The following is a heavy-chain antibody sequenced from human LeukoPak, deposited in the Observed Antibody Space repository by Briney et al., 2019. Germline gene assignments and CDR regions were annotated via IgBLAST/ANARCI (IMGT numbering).Heavy chain of an antibody. V-gene: IGHV3-48*04. CDR3: ARVPPGSSSSYY. J-gene: IGHJ4*02. D-gene: IGHD6-6*01. Sequence: PGGSLRLSCVASGFTFSSYSMNWVRQAPGKGLEWVSYISSSGSTIYYADSVKGRFTVSRDDAKNSLYLQMNSLRAEDTAVYYCARVPPGSSSSYYWGQGTLVTVSS. CDR2: ISSSGSTI. CDR1: GFTFSSYS.